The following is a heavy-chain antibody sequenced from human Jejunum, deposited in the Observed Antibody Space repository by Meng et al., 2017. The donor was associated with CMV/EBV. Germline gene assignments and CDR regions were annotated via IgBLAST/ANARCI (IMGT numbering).Heavy chain of an antibody. Sequence: LSLTCVVSGGSLIGTNWWNWVRQPPGGGLDWIGEIFHSGATNYNPSLKSRVTISIDNSKNQFSLKLTSMTAADTAVYFCGDPPAGYWGQGILVTVSS. CDR2: IFHSGAT. CDR3: GDPPAGY. J-gene: IGHJ4*02. CDR1: GGSLIGTNW. V-gene: IGHV4/OR15-8*01.